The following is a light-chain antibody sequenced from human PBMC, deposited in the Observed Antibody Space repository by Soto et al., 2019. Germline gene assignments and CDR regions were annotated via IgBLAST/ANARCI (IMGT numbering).Light chain of an antibody. V-gene: IGLV1-47*01. CDR3: AAWDESLSGHAV. CDR1: SSNIGSNY. J-gene: IGLJ7*01. Sequence: QSVLTQPPSASGTPGQRVTISCSGSSSNIGSNYVYWYQQLPGTAPKLLIYRNNQLPAGVPDRFSGSKSGTSASLAISGLRSEDEADYYCAAWDESLSGHAVFGGGTQLTFL. CDR2: RNN.